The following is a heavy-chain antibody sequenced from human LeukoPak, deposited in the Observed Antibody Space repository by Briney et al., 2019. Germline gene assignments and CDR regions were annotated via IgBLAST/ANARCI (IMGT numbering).Heavy chain of an antibody. D-gene: IGHD5-24*01. CDR2: IYHSGST. Sequence: SETLSLTCAVSGGSISSSNWWSWVRQPPGKGLEWIGEIYHSGSTNYNPSLKSRVTISVDTSKNQFSLKLSSVTAADTAVYYCAREVEVATIRGTYWYFDLWGRGTLVTVSS. J-gene: IGHJ2*01. V-gene: IGHV4-4*02. CDR1: GGSISSSNW. CDR3: AREVEVATIRGTYWYFDL.